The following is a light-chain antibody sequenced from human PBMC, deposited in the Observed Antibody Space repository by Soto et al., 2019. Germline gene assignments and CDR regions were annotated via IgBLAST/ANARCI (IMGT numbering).Light chain of an antibody. V-gene: IGLV3-1*01. CDR3: QAWDSSTLVV. CDR1: KLGDKY. CDR2: QDK. Sequence: SYELTQPPSVSVSPGQTASITCSGDKLGDKYVCWYQQKPGQSPVLVIYQDKRRPSGIPERFSGSNSGNTATLTISGTQAMDEADYYCQAWDSSTLVVFGGGTKLTVL. J-gene: IGLJ2*01.